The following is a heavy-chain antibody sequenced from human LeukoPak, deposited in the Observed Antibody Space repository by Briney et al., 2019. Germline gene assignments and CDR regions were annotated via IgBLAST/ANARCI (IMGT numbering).Heavy chain of an antibody. Sequence: PGGSLRLSCAASGFTFSDYYMSWIRQAPGKGLEWVSYISSSSSYTNYADSVKGRFTISRDNAKNSLYLQMNSLRAEDTAVYYCASGYAPATDYYYYGMDVWGKGTTATVSS. CDR3: ASGYAPATDYYYYGMDV. CDR2: ISSSSSYT. CDR1: GFTFSDYY. D-gene: IGHD5-12*01. V-gene: IGHV3-11*06. J-gene: IGHJ6*04.